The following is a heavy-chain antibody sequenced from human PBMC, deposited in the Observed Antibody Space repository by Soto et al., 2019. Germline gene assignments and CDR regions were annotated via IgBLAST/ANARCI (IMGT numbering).Heavy chain of an antibody. J-gene: IGHJ4*02. CDR3: ARYRREAVAGYSLDN. V-gene: IGHV4-59*01. CDR1: GGSISSNY. D-gene: IGHD6-13*01. Sequence: SETLSLTCTVSGGSISSNYWTWIRQPPGKGLEWIGYVYNSGSTNYNPSLKSRVTISEDTSKSQFSLKVNSMTAADTAVYYCARYRREAVAGYSLDNWDQGILVTVSS. CDR2: VYNSGST.